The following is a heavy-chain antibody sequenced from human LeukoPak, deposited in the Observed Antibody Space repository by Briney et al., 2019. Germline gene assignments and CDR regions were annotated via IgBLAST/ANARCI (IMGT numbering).Heavy chain of an antibody. CDR1: GFTFSSYG. J-gene: IGHJ4*02. V-gene: IGHV3-21*01. Sequence: GGSLRLSCAASGFTFSSYGMHWVRQAPGKGLEWVSSISSSSSYIYYADSVKGRFTISRDNAKNSLYLQMNSLRAEDTAVYYCASSIQLWYYFDYWGQGTLVTVPS. CDR2: ISSSSSYI. CDR3: ASSIQLWYYFDY. D-gene: IGHD5-18*01.